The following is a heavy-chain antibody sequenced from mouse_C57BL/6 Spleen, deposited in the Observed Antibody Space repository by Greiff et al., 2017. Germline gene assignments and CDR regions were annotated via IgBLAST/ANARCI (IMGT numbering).Heavy chain of an antibody. CDR3: ARYGDGSYGECAV. CDR1: GYTFTSYW. D-gene: IGHD1-1*02. V-gene: IGHV1-64*01. CDR2: IHPNSGST. Sequence: VQLQQPGAELVKPGASVKLSCKASGYTFTSYWMHWVKQRPGQGLEWIGMIHPNSGSTKYNEKFKSKATLTVDKASSTAYMQLSSLTSEDSAVYYCARYGDGSYGECAVWGKGTMVTVSA. J-gene: IGHJ3*01.